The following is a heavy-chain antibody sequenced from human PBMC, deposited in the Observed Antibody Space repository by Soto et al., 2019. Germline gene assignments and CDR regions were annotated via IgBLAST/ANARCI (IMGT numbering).Heavy chain of an antibody. Sequence: GGSLRLSCVGSGFSLSSYAMSWVRQAPGKGLQWVSTISGSGGSSYSQYYADSVKGRFTISRDNSKNTLYLQMNSLRAEDTAVYYCAKSSLPYYYGMDVWGQGTTVTVSS. CDR1: GFSLSSYA. J-gene: IGHJ6*02. CDR2: ISGSGGSSYSQ. D-gene: IGHD6-19*01. V-gene: IGHV3-23*01. CDR3: AKSSLPYYYGMDV.